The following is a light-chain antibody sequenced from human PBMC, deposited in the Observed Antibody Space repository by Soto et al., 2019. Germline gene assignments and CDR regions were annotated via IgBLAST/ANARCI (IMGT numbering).Light chain of an antibody. CDR3: QQSYSTPVT. Sequence: DIQMTQSPSSLSASVGDRVTITCRASQSISSYLNWYQQKPGKAPKLLIYAASSLQSGVPPRFSGSGSGTDFTLTISSLQPEDFATYYCQQSYSTPVTFGHGTKVDIK. V-gene: IGKV1-39*01. CDR2: AAS. J-gene: IGKJ1*01. CDR1: QSISSY.